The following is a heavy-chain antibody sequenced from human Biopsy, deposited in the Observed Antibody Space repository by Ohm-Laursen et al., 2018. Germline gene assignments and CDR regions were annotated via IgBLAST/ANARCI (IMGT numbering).Heavy chain of an antibody. Sequence: GASVKVSCKASGYTFTSYGISWVRQAPGQGLEWMGWINTYNGNTNYAQNLQDRVTVAADTSTSTATMELRSLRSDDTAVYYCATKLTGYFHHWGQGILVIVSS. D-gene: IGHD3-9*01. CDR1: GYTFTSYG. V-gene: IGHV1-18*01. CDR3: ATKLTGYFHH. J-gene: IGHJ1*01. CDR2: INTYNGNT.